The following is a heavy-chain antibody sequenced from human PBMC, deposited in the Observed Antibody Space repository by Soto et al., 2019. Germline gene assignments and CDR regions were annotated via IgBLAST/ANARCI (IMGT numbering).Heavy chain of an antibody. V-gene: IGHV5-51*01. Sequence: PGQSLKISCKRSGYSFTSYWIGWERQMPGKVLEWMGIIYPGDSDTRYSPTFQGQVTISADKSISTAYLQWSSRKASDTAMYFCGGGSGSSCPYNWFGPWGQRTLVRVSS. CDR3: GGGSGSSCPYNWFGP. CDR1: GYSFTSYW. D-gene: IGHD6-13*01. J-gene: IGHJ5*02. CDR2: IYPGDSDT.